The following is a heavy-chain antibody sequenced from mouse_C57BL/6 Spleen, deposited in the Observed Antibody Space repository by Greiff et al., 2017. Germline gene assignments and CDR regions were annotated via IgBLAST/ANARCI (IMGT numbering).Heavy chain of an antibody. J-gene: IGHJ4*01. CDR2: INPYNGGT. CDR3: GRSYDSLHAMDY. D-gene: IGHD2-4*01. V-gene: IGHV1-19*01. Sequence: VQLKESGPVLVKPGASVKMSCKASGYTFTDYYMNWVKQSHGKSLEWIGVINPYNGGTSYNQKFKGKATLTVDKSSSTAYMELNSLTSEDSAVYYWGRSYDSLHAMDYWGQGTSVTVSS. CDR1: GYTFTDYY.